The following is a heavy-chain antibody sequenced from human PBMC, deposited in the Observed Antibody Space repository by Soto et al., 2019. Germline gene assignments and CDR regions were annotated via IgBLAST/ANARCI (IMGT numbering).Heavy chain of an antibody. CDR1: GGSISSYY. V-gene: IGHV4-59*01. CDR2: IYYSGST. Sequence: LSLTCTVSGGSISSYYWSWIRQPPGKGLEWIGYIYYSGSTNYNPSLKSRVTISVDTSKNQFSLKLSSVTAADTAVYYCARRWGTYFDYWGQGTLVTVSS. J-gene: IGHJ4*02. CDR3: ARRWGTYFDY. D-gene: IGHD7-27*01.